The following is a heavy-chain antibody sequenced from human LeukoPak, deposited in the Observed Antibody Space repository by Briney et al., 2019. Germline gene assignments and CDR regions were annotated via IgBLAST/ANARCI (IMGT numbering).Heavy chain of an antibody. V-gene: IGHV3-30*02. CDR3: AKDQKRGYSYGYLFYYYYMDV. J-gene: IGHJ6*03. Sequence: GGSLRLSCAASGFTFSSYEMNWVRQAPGKGLEWVAFVRYDGSKKYYTNSVKGPFTISRDNSKNTLYLQMNSLRAEDTAVYYCAKDQKRGYSYGYLFYYYYMDVWGKGTTVTISS. CDR1: GFTFSSYE. D-gene: IGHD5-18*01. CDR2: VRYDGSKK.